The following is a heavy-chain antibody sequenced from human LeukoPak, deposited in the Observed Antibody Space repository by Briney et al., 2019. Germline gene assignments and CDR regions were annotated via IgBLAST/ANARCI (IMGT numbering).Heavy chain of an antibody. J-gene: IGHJ4*02. CDR2: ISSSSTI. CDR3: ARSGIAVAGGGTLDY. Sequence: GGSLRLSCAASGFTFSSYSTNWVRQAPGKGLEWVSYISSSSTIYYADSVKGRFTISRDNAKNSLYLQMNSLRAEDTAVYYCARSGIAVAGGGTLDYWGQGTLVTVSS. D-gene: IGHD6-19*01. CDR1: GFTFSSYS. V-gene: IGHV3-48*01.